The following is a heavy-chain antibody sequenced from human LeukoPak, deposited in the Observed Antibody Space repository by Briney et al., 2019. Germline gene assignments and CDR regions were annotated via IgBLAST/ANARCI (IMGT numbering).Heavy chain of an antibody. Sequence: GGSLRLSCVASGFTFSNYWMSWVRQAPGKGLEWVANIKQDESERYYVDSVKGRFTISRDNAKNSLYLQMNSLRAEDTAVYYCARDAVATIDFDYWGQGTLVTVSA. CDR1: GFTFSNYW. D-gene: IGHD5-12*01. J-gene: IGHJ4*02. CDR3: ARDAVATIDFDY. CDR2: IKQDESER. V-gene: IGHV3-7*01.